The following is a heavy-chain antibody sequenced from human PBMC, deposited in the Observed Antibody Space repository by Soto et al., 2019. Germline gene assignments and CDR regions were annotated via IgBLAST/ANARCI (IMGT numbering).Heavy chain of an antibody. J-gene: IGHJ3*02. CDR2: INSDGSST. CDR1: GFTFSSYW. D-gene: IGHD3-16*01. Sequence: GGSLRLSCAASGFTFSSYWMHWVRQAPGKGLVWVSRINSDGSSTSYADSVKGRFTISRDNAKNTLYLQMNCLRAEDTAVYYCASFDLRLGETEHHDAFDIWGQGTMVTVSS. CDR3: ASFDLRLGETEHHDAFDI. V-gene: IGHV3-74*01.